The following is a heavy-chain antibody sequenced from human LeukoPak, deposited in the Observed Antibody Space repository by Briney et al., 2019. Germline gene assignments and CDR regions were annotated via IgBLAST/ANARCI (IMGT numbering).Heavy chain of an antibody. D-gene: IGHD3-10*01. CDR3: ARDQGGSGSYSPWYYYYYMDV. V-gene: IGHV4-4*07. CDR2: IHSSGST. J-gene: IGHJ6*03. CDR1: GGSISSYY. Sequence: ASETLSLTCTFSGGSISSYYWSWIRQPAGKGLEWIGRIHSSGSTNYNPSLKSRVTMSVDTSKNQFSLKLSSVSAADTAVYYCARDQGGSGSYSPWYYYYYMDVWGKGTTVTISS.